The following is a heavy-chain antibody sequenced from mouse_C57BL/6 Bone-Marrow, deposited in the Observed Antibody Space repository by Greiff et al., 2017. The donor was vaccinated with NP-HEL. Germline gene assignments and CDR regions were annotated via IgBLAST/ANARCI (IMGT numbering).Heavy chain of an antibody. CDR3: APLTGY. J-gene: IGHJ2*01. V-gene: IGHV1-26*01. Sequence: EVQLQQSGPELVKPGASVKISCKASGYTFTDYYMNWVKQSHGKSLEWIGDINPNNGGTSYNQKFKGKATLTVDKSSSTAYMELRSLTSEDSAVYYCAPLTGYWGQGTTLTVSS. CDR2: INPNNGGT. CDR1: GYTFTDYY.